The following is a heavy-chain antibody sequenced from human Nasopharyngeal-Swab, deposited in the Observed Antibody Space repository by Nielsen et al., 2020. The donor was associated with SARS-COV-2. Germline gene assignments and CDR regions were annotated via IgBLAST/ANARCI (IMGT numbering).Heavy chain of an antibody. CDR3: ARVPVVVVAATRPNWFDP. V-gene: IGHV4-30-4*01. CDR1: GGSISSGDYY. Sequence: SETLSLTCTVSGGSISSGDYYWSWIRQPPGKGLEWIGEINHSGSTNYNPSLKSRVTISVDTSKNQFSLKLSSVTAADTAVYYCARVPVVVVAATRPNWFDPWGQGTLVTVSS. J-gene: IGHJ5*02. CDR2: INHSGST. D-gene: IGHD2-15*01.